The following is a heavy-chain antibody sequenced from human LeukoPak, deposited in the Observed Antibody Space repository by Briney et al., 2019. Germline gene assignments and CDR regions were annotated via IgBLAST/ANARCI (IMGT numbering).Heavy chain of an antibody. Sequence: GGSLRLSCAASGFTFSNSAMTWIRQAPGKGLEWVAFIRYDGSNRYYADSVKGRFTISRDNSKNTLHLQMNSLRAEDTAVYYCAKVFLITMIVGIPDYWGQGTLVTVSS. CDR1: GFTFSNSA. V-gene: IGHV3-30*02. J-gene: IGHJ4*02. D-gene: IGHD3-22*01. CDR2: IRYDGSNR. CDR3: AKVFLITMIVGIPDY.